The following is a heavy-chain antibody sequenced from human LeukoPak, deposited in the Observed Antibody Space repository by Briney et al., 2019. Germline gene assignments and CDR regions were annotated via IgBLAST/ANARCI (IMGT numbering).Heavy chain of an antibody. V-gene: IGHV3-33*01. Sequence: QPRRSLRLSCAASGFTFRSYGMHGVRQAPGKVLEWVAVIWYDGSNKYYADSVKGRFTISRDNSKNTLYLQMNSLRAEDTAVYYCARDGAVTTVTPYYFDYWGQGTLVTVSS. D-gene: IGHD4-17*01. CDR1: GFTFRSYG. CDR3: ARDGAVTTVTPYYFDY. J-gene: IGHJ4*02. CDR2: IWYDGSNK.